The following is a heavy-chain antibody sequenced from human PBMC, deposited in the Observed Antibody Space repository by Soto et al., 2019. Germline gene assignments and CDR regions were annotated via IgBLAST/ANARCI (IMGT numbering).Heavy chain of an antibody. D-gene: IGHD1-1*01. CDR2: ISYDGNVA. CDR1: GFTFSSYG. CDR3: AKEGPITNWYFAY. J-gene: IGHJ4*02. Sequence: QVQLVESGGGVVQPGRSLRLSCAASGFTFSSYGMHWVRQAPGKGLEWVTVISYDGNVAYYSDSVKGRFTISRDNSKNTLYLQMNSLRTEDKAMYYCAKEGPITNWYFAYWGQGTLVPVSS. V-gene: IGHV3-30*18.